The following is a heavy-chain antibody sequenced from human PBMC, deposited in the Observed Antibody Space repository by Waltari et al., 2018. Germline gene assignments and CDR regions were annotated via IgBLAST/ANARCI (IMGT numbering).Heavy chain of an antibody. D-gene: IGHD6-13*01. V-gene: IGHV1-3*03. CDR3: ARERATYSSSWDIDWYFDL. CDR1: GYTFTSYA. Sequence: QVQLVQSGAEVKKPGASVKVSCKASGYTFTSYAMHWVRQAPGERLEWMGWINAGNGNTKYSQEFQGRVTITRDTSASTAYMELSSLRSEDMAVYYCARERATYSSSWDIDWYFDLWGRGTLVTVSS. CDR2: INAGNGNT. J-gene: IGHJ2*01.